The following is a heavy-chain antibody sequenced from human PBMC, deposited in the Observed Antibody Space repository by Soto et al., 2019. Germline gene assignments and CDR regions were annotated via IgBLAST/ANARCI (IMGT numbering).Heavy chain of an antibody. D-gene: IGHD3-16*01. V-gene: IGHV1-69*01. J-gene: IGHJ4*02. CDR2: IIPIFGTA. CDR3: GGGCWRHSGGIDY. CDR1: GGTFSSYS. Sequence: QVQLVQSGAEAKKPGSSVKVSCKASGGTFSSYSINWVRQAPGQGLEWMGEIIPIFGTANYAQKFQGRVTISADESTSTGYLGLSSLRSEGPAVYFCGGGCWRHSGGIDYWGQGTLVTVSS.